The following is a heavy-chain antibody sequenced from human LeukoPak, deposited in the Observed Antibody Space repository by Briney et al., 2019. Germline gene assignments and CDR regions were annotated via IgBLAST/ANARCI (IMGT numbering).Heavy chain of an antibody. V-gene: IGHV1-2*02. D-gene: IGHD4-17*01. CDR1: GYTFTGYC. Sequence: ASVKVSCKASGYTFTGYCMHWVRQAPGQGLEWMGWINPNSGGTNYAQKFQGRVTMTRDTSISTAYMELSRLRSDDTAVYYCARDSAHDYGDYNFDYWGQGTLVTVSS. CDR2: INPNSGGT. J-gene: IGHJ4*02. CDR3: ARDSAHDYGDYNFDY.